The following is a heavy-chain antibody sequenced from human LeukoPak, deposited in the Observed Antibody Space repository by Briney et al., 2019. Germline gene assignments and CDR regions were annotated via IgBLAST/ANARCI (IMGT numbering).Heavy chain of an antibody. CDR1: GGSISSGDYY. D-gene: IGHD3-22*01. V-gene: IGHV4-30-4*01. J-gene: IGHJ4*02. CDR2: IYYSGST. CDR3: ARDPYYYDSSGPLGSFDY. Sequence: SETLSLTCTVSGGSISSGDYYWSWIRQPPGKGLEWIGYIYYSGSTYYNPSLKSQVTISVDTSKNQFSLKLSSVTAADTAVYYCARDPYYYDSSGPLGSFDYWGQGTLVTVSS.